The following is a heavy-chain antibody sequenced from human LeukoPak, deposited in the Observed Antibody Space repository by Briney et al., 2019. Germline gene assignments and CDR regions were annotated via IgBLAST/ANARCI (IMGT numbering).Heavy chain of an antibody. Sequence: SETLSLTCTVSGGSISSNGYYWGWIRQPPGKGLEWIGSFYYTGSTFYSPSLKSRATISVDTSKNQFSLKLSSVTAADTAVYYCARRSGTYHAFDIWGQGTMVTVSS. CDR2: FYYTGST. V-gene: IGHV4-39*01. J-gene: IGHJ3*02. D-gene: IGHD1-26*01. CDR1: GGSISSNGYY. CDR3: ARRSGTYHAFDI.